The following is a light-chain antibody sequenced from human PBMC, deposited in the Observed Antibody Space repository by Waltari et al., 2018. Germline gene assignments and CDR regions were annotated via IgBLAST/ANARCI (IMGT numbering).Light chain of an antibody. CDR2: GAS. Sequence: EIVLTQSPGTLSLSPGDRATLSCRASQSVSRSYLSWYQQMPGQAPRLLIYGASIRATGIPDRFSGSGSGTDFTLTISRLEPEDFAVYYCHLFGTSWWTFGQGTKVEIK. J-gene: IGKJ1*01. CDR1: QSVSRSY. V-gene: IGKV3-20*01. CDR3: HLFGTSWWT.